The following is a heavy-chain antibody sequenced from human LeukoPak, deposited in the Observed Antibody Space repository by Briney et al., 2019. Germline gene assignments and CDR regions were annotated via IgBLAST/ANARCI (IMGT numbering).Heavy chain of an antibody. CDR2: ISAYNGNT. Sequence: ASVKVSCKASGYTFTSYGISWVRQAPGQGLEWMGWISAYNGNTNYAQKLQGRVTMTTDTSTSTAYMELRSLRSDDTAVYYCATSSPTYYDILTGYPTHYYYYGMDVWGQGTTVTVSS. CDR3: ATSSPTYYDILTGYPTHYYYYGMDV. V-gene: IGHV1-18*01. CDR1: GYTFTSYG. J-gene: IGHJ6*02. D-gene: IGHD3-9*01.